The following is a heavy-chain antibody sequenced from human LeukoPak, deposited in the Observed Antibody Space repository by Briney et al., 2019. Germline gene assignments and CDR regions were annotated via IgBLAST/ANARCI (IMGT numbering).Heavy chain of an antibody. CDR1: AYTFTSYY. J-gene: IGHJ4*02. D-gene: IGHD4-17*01. CDR2: INPSGGST. V-gene: IGHV1-46*01. Sequence: GASVTVSCKAYAYTFTSYYMHWVRQAPGQGLEWMGIINPSGGSTSYAQKFQGRVTMTRDMSTSTVYMELSSLRSEDTAVYYCARDKAVTTLLDYWGQGTLVTVSS. CDR3: ARDKAVTTLLDY.